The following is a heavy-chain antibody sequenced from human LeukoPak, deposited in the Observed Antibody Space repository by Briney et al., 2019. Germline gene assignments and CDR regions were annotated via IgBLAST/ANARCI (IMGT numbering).Heavy chain of an antibody. D-gene: IGHD3-10*01. CDR2: IYYSGST. CDR3: ARDSPYYYGSGTLFDY. V-gene: IGHV4-59*01. CDR1: GGSISSYY. J-gene: IGHJ4*02. Sequence: SETLSLTCTVSGGSISSYYWSWIRQPPGKGLEWIGYIYYSGSTNYNPSLKSRVTISVDTSKNQFSLKLSSVTAADTAVYYCARDSPYYYGSGTLFDYWGQGTLVTVPS.